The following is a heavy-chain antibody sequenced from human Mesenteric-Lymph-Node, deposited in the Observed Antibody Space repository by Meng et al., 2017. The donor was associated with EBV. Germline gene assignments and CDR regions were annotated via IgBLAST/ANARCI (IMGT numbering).Heavy chain of an antibody. J-gene: IGHJ4*02. V-gene: IGHV4-61*01. CDR3: VRGAAIGPRYFDY. D-gene: IGHD2-2*02. CDR1: GGSVSSTSYY. CDR2: IYYSGTT. Sequence: QVQLQESGPGLVKPSETLSLPCTVSGGSVSSTSYYWSWIRQPPGKRLEWIGYIYYSGTTNYNPSLKGRVTISLDTSKNQFSLKLSSVTAADTAVYYCVRGAAIGPRYFDYWGQGTLVTVSS.